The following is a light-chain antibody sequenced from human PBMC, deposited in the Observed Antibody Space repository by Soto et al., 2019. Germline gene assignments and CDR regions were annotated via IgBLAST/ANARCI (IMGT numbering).Light chain of an antibody. Sequence: IVLTQSPGTLSLSPGERATLSCRASQSVSNNYLAWYQQKPGQAPSLLIHGASSRANGVPDRFSGSGSGTDFTLTVNRLEPEDFAVYYCQQYGSPPSTFGQGTKVDIK. CDR2: GAS. J-gene: IGKJ1*01. CDR1: QSVSNNY. V-gene: IGKV3-20*01. CDR3: QQYGSPPST.